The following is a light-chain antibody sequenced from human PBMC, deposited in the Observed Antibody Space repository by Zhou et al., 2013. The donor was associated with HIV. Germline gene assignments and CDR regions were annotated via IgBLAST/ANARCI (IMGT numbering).Light chain of an antibody. J-gene: IGKJ4*01. Sequence: EIVLTQSPGTLSLSPGERATLSCWASQSISSNLAWYQQKPGQAPRLLVFDASNRATGIPAKFSGSGSGTDFTLTISSLEPEDFAVYYCQQRSNWPPTFGGGTKVEIK. CDR3: QQRSNWPPT. CDR2: DAS. CDR1: QSISSN. V-gene: IGKV3-11*01.